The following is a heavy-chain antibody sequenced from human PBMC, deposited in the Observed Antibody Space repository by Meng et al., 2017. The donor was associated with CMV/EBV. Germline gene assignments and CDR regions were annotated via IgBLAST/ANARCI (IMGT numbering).Heavy chain of an antibody. D-gene: IGHD2-2*01. V-gene: IGHV3-23*01. CDR2: ISGSGGST. CDR1: GFTFSSYA. CDR3: AKVTLGYCSSTSCYPWFDP. Sequence: GGSLRLSCAASGFTFSSYAMSWVRQAPGKGLEWVSAISGSGGSTYYADSVKGRFTIPRDNSKNTLYLQMNSLRAEDTAVYYCAKVTLGYCSSTSCYPWFDPWGQGTLVTVSS. J-gene: IGHJ5*02.